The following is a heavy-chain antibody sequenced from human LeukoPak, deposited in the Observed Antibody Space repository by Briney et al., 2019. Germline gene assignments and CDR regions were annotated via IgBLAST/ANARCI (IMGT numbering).Heavy chain of an antibody. J-gene: IGHJ4*02. CDR1: GYTFTGYY. D-gene: IGHD1-1*01. Sequence: GASVKVSCKASGYTFTGYYMHWVRQAPGQGLEWMGRINPNSGGTNYAQKFQGRVTMTRDTSISTAYMELSRLRSDDTAVYYCARDLTGTTRSVNYWGRGTLVTVSS. CDR2: INPNSGGT. V-gene: IGHV1-2*06. CDR3: ARDLTGTTRSVNY.